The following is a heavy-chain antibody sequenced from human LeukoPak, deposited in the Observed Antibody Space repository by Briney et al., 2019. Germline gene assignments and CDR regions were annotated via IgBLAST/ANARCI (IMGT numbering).Heavy chain of an antibody. V-gene: IGHV1-18*01. CDR1: GYTFTSYG. CDR2: ISAYNGNT. J-gene: IGHJ6*04. CDR3: ARARFGECLDV. Sequence: ASVKVSCKASGYTFTSYGISWVRQAPGQGLEWMGWISAYNGNTNYAQKLQGRVTMTRDTSTSTVYMELSGLRSEDTAVYYCARARFGECLDVWGKGTTVTISS. D-gene: IGHD3-10*02.